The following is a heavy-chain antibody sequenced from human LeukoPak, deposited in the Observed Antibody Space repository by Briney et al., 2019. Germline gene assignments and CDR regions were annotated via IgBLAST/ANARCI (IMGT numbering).Heavy chain of an antibody. D-gene: IGHD3-10*01. Sequence: GGSLRLSCASSGXTFSTYGMHWVRQAPGRGLEWVAVIWNDGSIKYYGDSVKGRFTISRDNSKNTLYLQMNSVRAEDTAVYYCARAVGSFDFWGPGTKVIVSS. CDR3: ARAVGSFDF. V-gene: IGHV3-33*01. CDR1: GXTFSTYG. J-gene: IGHJ3*01. CDR2: IWNDGSIK.